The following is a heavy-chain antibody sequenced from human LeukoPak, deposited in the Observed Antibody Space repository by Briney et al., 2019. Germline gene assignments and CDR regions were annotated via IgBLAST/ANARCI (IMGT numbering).Heavy chain of an antibody. D-gene: IGHD3-22*01. V-gene: IGHV3-23*01. J-gene: IGHJ4*02. CDR2: ISGSGGST. CDR1: GFTFSSYA. CDR3: AKLMIVVVITPLYYFDY. Sequence: GGSLRLSCAASGFTFSSYAMSWVRQAPGKGLEWVSAISGSGGSTYYADSVKGRFTISRDNSKNTLYQQMNSLRAEDTAVYYCAKLMIVVVITPLYYFDYWGQGTLVTVSS.